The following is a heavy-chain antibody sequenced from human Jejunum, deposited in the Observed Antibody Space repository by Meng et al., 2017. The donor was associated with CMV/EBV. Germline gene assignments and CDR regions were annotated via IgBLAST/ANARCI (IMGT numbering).Heavy chain of an antibody. CDR2: NNWNDDK. V-gene: IGHV2-5*01. Sequence: QITLKGSGHTLVKPTQTLTLTCTFSGFSFSTARVGVGWIRQPPGKALEWLALNNWNDDKRYSPSLKSRLTITKDTSKNQVVLTMTNMDPADTATYYCARTIETFGVLREFDYWGQGTLVTVSS. CDR1: GFSFSTARVG. D-gene: IGHD3-3*01. CDR3: ARTIETFGVLREFDY. J-gene: IGHJ4*02.